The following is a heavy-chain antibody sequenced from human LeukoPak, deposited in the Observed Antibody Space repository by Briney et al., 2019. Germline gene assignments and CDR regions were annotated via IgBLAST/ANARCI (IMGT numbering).Heavy chain of an antibody. CDR2: IYSGGST. J-gene: IGHJ3*02. CDR1: GFTVSSNY. CDR3: ARGQDGYNLADAFDI. V-gene: IGHV3-66*01. D-gene: IGHD5-12*01. Sequence: GGSLRLSCAASGFTVSSNYMSWVRQAPGKGLEWVSVIYSGGSTYYADSVKGRFTISRDNSKNTLYLQMGSLRAEDMAVYYCARGQDGYNLADAFDIWGQGTMVTVSS.